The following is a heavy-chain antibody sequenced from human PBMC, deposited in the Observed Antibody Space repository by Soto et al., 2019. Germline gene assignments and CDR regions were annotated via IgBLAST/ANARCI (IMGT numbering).Heavy chain of an antibody. D-gene: IGHD2-15*01. Sequence: PGGSLRLSCAASGFTFSSYAMSWVRQAPGKGLEWVSAISGSGGSTYYADSVKGRFTISRDNSKNTLYLQMNSLRAEDTAVYYCAKWSGYCSGGSCYPLWGQGTLVTVSS. CDR1: GFTFSSYA. CDR3: AKWSGYCSGGSCYPL. CDR2: ISGSGGST. V-gene: IGHV3-23*01. J-gene: IGHJ4*02.